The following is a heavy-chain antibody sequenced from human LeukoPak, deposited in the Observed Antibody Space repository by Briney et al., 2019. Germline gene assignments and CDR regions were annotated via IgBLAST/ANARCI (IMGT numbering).Heavy chain of an antibody. Sequence: GASVKVSCKASGYTFTSYGISWVRQAPGQGLEWMGWISAYNGNTNYAQKLQGRVTMTTDTSTSTAYMELSSLRSEDTAVYYCARREYCSSTSCYIDSAFDIWGQGTMVTVSS. CDR1: GYTFTSYG. CDR2: ISAYNGNT. V-gene: IGHV1-18*01. CDR3: ARREYCSSTSCYIDSAFDI. J-gene: IGHJ3*02. D-gene: IGHD2-2*02.